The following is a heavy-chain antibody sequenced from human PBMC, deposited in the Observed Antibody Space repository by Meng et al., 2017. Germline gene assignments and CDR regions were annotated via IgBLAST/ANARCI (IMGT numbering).Heavy chain of an antibody. CDR1: GFSLSTSGVG. V-gene: IGHV2-5*02. CDR3: AHRPNVEMATYHFDY. CDR2: IYWDDDK. D-gene: IGHD5-24*01. Sequence: QITLKESGPTLVKPTQTLTLTCTFSGFSLSTSGVGVGWIRQPPGKALEWLALIYWDDDKRYSPSLKSGLTITKDTSKNQVVLTMTNMDPVDTATYYCAHRPNVEMATYHFDYWGQGTLVTVSS. J-gene: IGHJ4*02.